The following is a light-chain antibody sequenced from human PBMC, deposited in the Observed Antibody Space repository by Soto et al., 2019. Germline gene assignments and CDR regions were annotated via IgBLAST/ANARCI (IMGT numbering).Light chain of an antibody. CDR3: PQRSKWPLT. V-gene: IGKV3-11*01. J-gene: IGKJ4*01. Sequence: EIVFTQSPATLSLSTGERATLSCRASQSVSSYLAWYQQKPGQAPRLLIYDASNRATGIPARFSGSGSGTDFTLTISSLEPEDFAVYYCPQRSKWPLTFGGGTKVDIK. CDR2: DAS. CDR1: QSVSSY.